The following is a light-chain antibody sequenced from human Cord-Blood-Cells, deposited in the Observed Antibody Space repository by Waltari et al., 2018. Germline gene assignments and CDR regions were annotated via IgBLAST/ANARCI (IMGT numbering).Light chain of an antibody. V-gene: IGKV1-39*01. CDR1: QSIRSY. CDR3: QQSYSTLT. J-gene: IGKJ4*01. CDR2: AAS. Sequence: IQITQSPSSRSASVGERASITCRASQSIRSYLNWYQQKPGKAPKLLIYAASSLQSGVPSRFSGSGSGTDFTLTISSLQPEDFATYYCQQSYSTLTFGGGTKVEIK.